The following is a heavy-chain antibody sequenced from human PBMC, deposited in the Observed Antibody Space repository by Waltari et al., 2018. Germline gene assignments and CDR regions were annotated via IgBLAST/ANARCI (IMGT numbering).Heavy chain of an antibody. Sequence: EVQLLESGGGLVQPGGSLRLSCAASGFTFNEYVMTWVRQAPGKGLEWVSAMSASDDSTYYADSVKGRFTISRDNSKNTLYLQMNSLRAEDTALYYCAKLGSRHQALNFDYWGQGTLVTVSS. CDR3: AKLGSRHQALNFDY. D-gene: IGHD3-16*01. CDR1: GFTFNEYV. V-gene: IGHV3-23*01. J-gene: IGHJ4*02. CDR2: MSASDDST.